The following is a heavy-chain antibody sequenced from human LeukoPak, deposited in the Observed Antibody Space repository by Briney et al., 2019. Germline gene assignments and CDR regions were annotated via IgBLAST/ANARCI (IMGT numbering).Heavy chain of an antibody. CDR2: ISSGSSYT. Sequence: GGSLRLSCSASGFRFSDYYMSWVRQAPGKGLEWVSYISSGSSYTNYADSVKGRFTISRDNAKNSLYLQMNSLRAEDTAVYYCARAGTTMDADNWGERTLVTVSS. D-gene: IGHD3-10*01. CDR3: ARAGTTMDADN. CDR1: GFRFSDYY. J-gene: IGHJ4*02. V-gene: IGHV3-11*03.